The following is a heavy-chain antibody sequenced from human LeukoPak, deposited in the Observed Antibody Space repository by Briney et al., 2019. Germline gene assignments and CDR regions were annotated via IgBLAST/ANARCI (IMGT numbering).Heavy chain of an antibody. CDR2: INSDGSST. CDR1: GFTFSSYW. Sequence: GGSLRLSCAASGFTFSSYWMHWVRQAPGKGLVWVSHINSDGSSTSYVDSVQGRFTISRDNAKNTLYLQMNSLRAEDTAVYYCARGYAAAAGTNFDYWGQGTLVTVSS. V-gene: IGHV3-74*01. CDR3: ARGYAAAAGTNFDY. J-gene: IGHJ4*02. D-gene: IGHD6-13*01.